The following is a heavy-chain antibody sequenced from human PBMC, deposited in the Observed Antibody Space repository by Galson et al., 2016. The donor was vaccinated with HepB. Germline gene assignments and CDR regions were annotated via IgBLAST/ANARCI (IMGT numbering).Heavy chain of an antibody. D-gene: IGHD2-2*01. CDR1: GFTFTSYE. V-gene: IGHV3-30-3*01. J-gene: IGHJ1*01. Sequence: SLRLSCAASGFTFTSYEMHWVRQAPGKGLEWVAVISYNGNNQYYADSVKGRFTISRDNSKNTLYLQMNSLRAEDTAVYYCARSTSYSAYPTGEYFQHWGQGTLITVSS. CDR3: ARSTSYSAYPTGEYFQH. CDR2: ISYNGNNQ.